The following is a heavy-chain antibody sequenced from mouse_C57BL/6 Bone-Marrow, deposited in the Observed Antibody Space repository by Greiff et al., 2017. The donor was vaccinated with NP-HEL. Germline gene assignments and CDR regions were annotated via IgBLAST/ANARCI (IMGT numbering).Heavy chain of an antibody. CDR2: IDPSDSYT. D-gene: IGHD2-3*01. CDR3: ATDGYYGGFAY. CDR1: GYTFTSYW. V-gene: IGHV1-69*01. J-gene: IGHJ3*01. Sequence: QVQLQQPGAELVMPGASVKLSCKASGYTFTSYWMHWVKQRPGQGLEWIGEIDPSDSYTNYNQKFKGKSTLTVAKSSSTAYMQLSSLTSEDSAVYYCATDGYYGGFAYWGQGTLVTVSA.